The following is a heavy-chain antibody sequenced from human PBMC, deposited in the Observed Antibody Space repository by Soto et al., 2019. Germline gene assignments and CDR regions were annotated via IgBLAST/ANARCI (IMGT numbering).Heavy chain of an antibody. Sequence: ASVEVSCKASGYTFTNYGVGWGRQAPGQGREWMGWISTYNGKTNDAQNLQGRVTLTMDTSTSTAYMEPRSLRSDDTAVYYCAREMRPLRSSPGKLGDYHPYGMDVWGQGTTVTVSS. CDR2: ISTYNGKT. V-gene: IGHV1-18*04. CDR1: GYTFTNYG. J-gene: IGHJ6*02. D-gene: IGHD3-3*01. CDR3: AREMRPLRSSPGKLGDYHPYGMDV.